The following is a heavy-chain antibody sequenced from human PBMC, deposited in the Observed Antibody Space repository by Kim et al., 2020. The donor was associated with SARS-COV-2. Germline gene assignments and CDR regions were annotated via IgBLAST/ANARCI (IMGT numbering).Heavy chain of an antibody. CDR3: ARTGVQLWLQGGFDY. D-gene: IGHD5-18*01. CDR1: GGTFSKYA. Sequence: SVKVSCKASGGTFSKYAINWVRQAPGQGLEWMGAIIPMFGAANYAQKFQGRVTITADESTSTAYMELSSLRSEDTAVYFCARTGVQLWLQGGFDYWGQGALVTVSS. CDR2: IIPMFGAA. J-gene: IGHJ4*02. V-gene: IGHV1-69*13.